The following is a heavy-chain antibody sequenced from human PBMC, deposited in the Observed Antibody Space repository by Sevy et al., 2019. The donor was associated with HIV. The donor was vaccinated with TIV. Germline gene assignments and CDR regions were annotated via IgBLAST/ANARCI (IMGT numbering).Heavy chain of an antibody. CDR1: GGTFSNYA. Sequence: ASVKVSCKASGGTFSNYAISWVRQAPRQGLEWMGRIIPIFGTANYAQKFQGRVTITADESTSTAYMELSSLRSEDTAVYYCARILTYYYDSSGYYYGGPPASNLDYMDVWGKGTTVTVSS. V-gene: IGHV1-69*13. D-gene: IGHD3-22*01. CDR3: ARILTYYYDSSGYYYGGPPASNLDYMDV. J-gene: IGHJ6*03. CDR2: IIPIFGTA.